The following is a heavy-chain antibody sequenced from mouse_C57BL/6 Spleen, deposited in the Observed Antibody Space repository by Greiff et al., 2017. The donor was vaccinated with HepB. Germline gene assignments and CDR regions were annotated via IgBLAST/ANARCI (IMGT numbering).Heavy chain of an antibody. CDR1: GYTFTDYE. D-gene: IGHD4-1*01. J-gene: IGHJ1*03. Sequence: VQLQQSGAELVRPGASVTLSCKASGYTFTDYEMHWVKQTPVHGLEWIGAIDPETGGTAYNQKFKGKAILTADKSSSTAYMELRSLTSEDSAVYYCTRKLPDWYFDVWGTGTTVTVSS. CDR2: IDPETGGT. V-gene: IGHV1-15*01. CDR3: TRKLPDWYFDV.